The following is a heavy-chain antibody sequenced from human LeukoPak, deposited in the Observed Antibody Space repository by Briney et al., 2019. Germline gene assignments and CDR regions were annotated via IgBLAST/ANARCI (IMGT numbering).Heavy chain of an antibody. J-gene: IGHJ4*02. CDR2: ISGSGSST. CDR3: AKADGSYKTLIDY. D-gene: IGHD3-10*01. V-gene: IGHV3-23*01. CDR1: GFTFSICA. Sequence: PGGSLRLSCAASGFTFSICAMNWVRQAPGKGLERVSGISGSGSSTYYADSVKGRFTISRDSSKNTVYLQMNSLRAEDTAIYYCAKADGSYKTLIDYWGQGTLVTVSS.